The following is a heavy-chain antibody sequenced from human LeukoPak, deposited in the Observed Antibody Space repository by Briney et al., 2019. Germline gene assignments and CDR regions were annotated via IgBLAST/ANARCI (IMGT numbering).Heavy chain of an antibody. CDR2: IYYTGTT. V-gene: IGHV4-59*01. D-gene: IGHD2-15*01. CDR1: GGSIKNYY. CDR3: ARVGYCDGGSCHFDY. J-gene: IGHJ4*02. Sequence: SETLSLTXTVSGGSIKNYYWTWIRQPPGKGLEWIGYIYYTGTTSYNPSLKSRVTISVDTSKNQFSLKLTSVTAADTAVYYCARVGYCDGGSCHFDYWGQGTLVTVSS.